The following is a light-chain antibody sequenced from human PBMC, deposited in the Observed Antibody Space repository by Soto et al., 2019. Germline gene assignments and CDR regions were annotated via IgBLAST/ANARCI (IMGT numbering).Light chain of an antibody. CDR1: QSVSSY. J-gene: IGKJ3*01. CDR2: DAS. Sequence: EIVLTQSPATLSLSPGERATLSCRASQSVSSYLAWYQQKPGQAPRLLIYDASNRATGIPARFSGSGSGTDFTLTISSLEPEDFAVYYCQHRSNWPSRVFTFGPGTKVDIK. V-gene: IGKV3-11*01. CDR3: QHRSNWPSRVFT.